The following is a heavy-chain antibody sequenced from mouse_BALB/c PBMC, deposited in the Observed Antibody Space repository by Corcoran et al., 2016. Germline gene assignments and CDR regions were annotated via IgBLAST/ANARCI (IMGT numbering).Heavy chain of an antibody. CDR3: ARSGGTSWDDWFAY. Sequence: QVTLKESGPGILQPSQTLSLTCSFSGFSLSTSGMGVSWIRQPSGKGLEWLAHIYWDDDKRYNPSLKSRLTISKDTSSNQVFLKITSVDTADTATYYCARSGGTSWDDWFAYWGQGTLVTVSA. J-gene: IGHJ3*01. V-gene: IGHV8-12*01. D-gene: IGHD4-1*01. CDR1: GFSLSTSGMG. CDR2: IYWDDDK.